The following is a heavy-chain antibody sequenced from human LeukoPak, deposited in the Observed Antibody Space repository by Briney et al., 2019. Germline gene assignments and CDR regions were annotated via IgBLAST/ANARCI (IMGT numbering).Heavy chain of an antibody. CDR2: ISGSGGST. D-gene: IGHD3-22*01. CDR3: AKVQPDSSGYSYDY. CDR1: AFTFSSYA. V-gene: IGHV3-23*01. J-gene: IGHJ4*02. Sequence: GGSLRLSCAASAFTFSSYAMSWVRQAPGKGLEWVSAISGSGGSTYYADSVKGRFTISRDNSKNTLYLQMNSLRAEDTAVYYCAKVQPDSSGYSYDYWGQGTLVTVSA.